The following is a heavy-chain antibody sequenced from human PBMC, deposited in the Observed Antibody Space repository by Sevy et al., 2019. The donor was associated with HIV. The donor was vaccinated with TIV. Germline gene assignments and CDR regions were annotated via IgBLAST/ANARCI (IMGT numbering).Heavy chain of an antibody. CDR1: GFTFSDHY. J-gene: IGHJ4*01. Sequence: GGYLRLSCAASGFTFSDHYMSWIRQAPGKGLEWVSYISSSGSFTNNTDSVKGRFTISRDNAKNSLSLQMNSLRAEDTAVYYCARRDSSGCPDYWGHGTLVTVSS. V-gene: IGHV3-11*06. CDR2: ISSSGSFT. D-gene: IGHD3-22*01. CDR3: ARRDSSGCPDY.